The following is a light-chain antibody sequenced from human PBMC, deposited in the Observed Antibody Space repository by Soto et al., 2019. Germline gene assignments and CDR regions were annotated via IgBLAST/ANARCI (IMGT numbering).Light chain of an antibody. Sequence: DIKMTQSPSTLSASVGDRVTITCRASQTITTWMAWYQQKPGKAPKLLVYDASTLQSGVATRFSGSGSGTEFTLIISGLQPEDSATYYCQQYTNTNNPWMFGQGTKVNIK. CDR2: DAS. CDR3: QQYTNTNNPWM. CDR1: QTITTW. J-gene: IGKJ1*01. V-gene: IGKV1-5*01.